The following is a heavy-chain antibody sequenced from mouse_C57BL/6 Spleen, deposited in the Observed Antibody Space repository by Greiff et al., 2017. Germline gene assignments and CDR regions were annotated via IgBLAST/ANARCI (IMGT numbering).Heavy chain of an antibody. CDR3: ARAGLSRQLYYAMDY. Sequence: VQLQQSGAELAKPGASVTLSCKASGYTFTSYWMHWVKQRPGQGLEWIGYINPSSGYTKYNQKFKDKATWTADKSSSTAYMQLSSLTYEDSAVYYCARAGLSRQLYYAMDYGGQETSVTVS. CDR1: GYTFTSYW. D-gene: IGHD3-2*01. J-gene: IGHJ4*01. V-gene: IGHV1-7*01. CDR2: INPSSGYT.